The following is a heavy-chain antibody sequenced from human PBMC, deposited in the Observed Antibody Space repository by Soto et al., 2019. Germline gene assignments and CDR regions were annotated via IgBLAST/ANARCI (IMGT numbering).Heavy chain of an antibody. CDR3: ARGTDFFNWFDP. J-gene: IGHJ5*02. D-gene: IGHD3-3*01. CDR1: GGSISSYY. Sequence: SETLSLTCTVSGGSISSYYWSWIRQPPGKGLEWIGYIYYSGSTNYNPSLKSRVTISVDTSKNQFSLKLSSVTAADTAVYYCARGTDFFNWFDPWGQGTLVTVSS. V-gene: IGHV4-59*12. CDR2: IYYSGST.